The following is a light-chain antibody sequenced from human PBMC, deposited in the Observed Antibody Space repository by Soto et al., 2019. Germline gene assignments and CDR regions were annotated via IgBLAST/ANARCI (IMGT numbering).Light chain of an antibody. CDR1: KSDIGVYDF. CDR2: EVV. J-gene: IGLJ1*01. V-gene: IGLV2-8*01. Sequence: QSVLTQPPSASGSPGQSVTISCTGTKSDIGVYDFVSWYQHHPGKAPRLIIYEVVQRPSGVPDRFSGSKSGNTASLTVSGLQAADEADYYCCSYAGSYTEVFGTGTKVTV. CDR3: CSYAGSYTEV.